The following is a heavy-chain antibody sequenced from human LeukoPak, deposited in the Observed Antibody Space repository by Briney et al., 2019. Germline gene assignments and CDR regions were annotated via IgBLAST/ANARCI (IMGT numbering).Heavy chain of an antibody. D-gene: IGHD5-12*01. Sequence: ASVKVCCKGSGYTVTSYYMHWVRQAPGQGLEWVGWMNPNSGGRNYAQKFQGRVTMTRDTSISTAYMELSRLRSDDTAVYYCALIGDIVATISDYWGQGTLVTVSS. J-gene: IGHJ4*02. CDR1: GYTVTSYY. CDR3: ALIGDIVATISDY. V-gene: IGHV1-2*02. CDR2: MNPNSGGR.